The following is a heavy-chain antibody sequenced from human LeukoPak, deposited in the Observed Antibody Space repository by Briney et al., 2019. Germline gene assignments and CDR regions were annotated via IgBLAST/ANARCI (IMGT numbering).Heavy chain of an antibody. CDR3: ARVVYPAAPDDYGADGFDY. CDR1: GYTFTGYH. CDR2: MNPNSGNT. V-gene: IGHV1-8*02. J-gene: IGHJ4*02. Sequence: ASVKVSCKASGYTFTGYHMHWVRQAPGQGLEWMGWMNPNSGNTGYAQKFQGRVTMTRNTSISTAYMELSSLRSEDTAVYYCARVVYPAAPDDYGADGFDYWGQGTLVTVSS. D-gene: IGHD4-17*01.